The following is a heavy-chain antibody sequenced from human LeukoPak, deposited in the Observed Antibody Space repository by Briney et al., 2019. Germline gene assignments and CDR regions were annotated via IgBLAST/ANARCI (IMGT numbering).Heavy chain of an antibody. Sequence: GGSLRLSCAASGFTFSSYSMNWVRQAPGKGLEWVSYISSSSSTIYYADSVKGRFTISRDNAKNSLYLQMNSLRAEDTAVYYCARGPGWGSYRPYYFDYWGQGTLVTVSS. V-gene: IGHV3-48*04. D-gene: IGHD3-16*02. CDR2: ISSSSSTI. CDR1: GFTFSSYS. CDR3: ARGPGWGSYRPYYFDY. J-gene: IGHJ4*02.